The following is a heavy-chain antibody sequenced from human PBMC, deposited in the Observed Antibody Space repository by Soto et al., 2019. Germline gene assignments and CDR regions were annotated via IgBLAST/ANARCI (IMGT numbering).Heavy chain of an antibody. CDR1: GYTLTEIS. CDR3: ARGSWEPPLYYYYGMDV. J-gene: IGHJ6*02. D-gene: IGHD1-26*01. V-gene: IGHV1-8*01. Sequence: ASVKVSCKVSGYTLTEISMHWVRQATGQGLEWMGWMNPNSGNTGYAQKFQGRVTMTRNTSISTAYMELSSLRSEDTAVYYCARGSWEPPLYYYYGMDVWGQGTTVTVSS. CDR2: MNPNSGNT.